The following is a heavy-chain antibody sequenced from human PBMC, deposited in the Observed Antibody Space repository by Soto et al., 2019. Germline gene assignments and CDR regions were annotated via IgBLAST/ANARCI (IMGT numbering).Heavy chain of an antibody. CDR2: IYYSGST. D-gene: IGHD6-6*01. CDR3: ASPRPYSSSSGYYYGMDV. J-gene: IGHJ6*02. CDR1: GGSISSSSYY. V-gene: IGHV4-39*01. Sequence: SETLSLTCTVSGGSISSSSYYWGWIRQPPGKGLEWIGSIYYSGSTYYNQSLKSRVTKSVDTSKNQLSLKLSSVTAAEKAVYYCASPRPYSSSSGYYYGMDVWGQGTTVT.